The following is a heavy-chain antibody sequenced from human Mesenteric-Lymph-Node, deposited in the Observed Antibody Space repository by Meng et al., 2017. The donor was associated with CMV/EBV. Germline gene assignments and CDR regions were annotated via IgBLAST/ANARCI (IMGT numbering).Heavy chain of an antibody. CDR1: GYTFTSYA. CDR3: ASVRSGYYEYYFDY. V-gene: IGHV1-2*02. D-gene: IGHD3-22*01. Sequence: ASVKVSCKASGYTFTSYAMNWVRQAPGQGLEWMGWINPNSGGTNYAQKFQGRVTMTRDTSISTAYMELSRLRSDDTAVYYCASVRSGYYEYYFDYWGQGTLVTVSS. CDR2: INPNSGGT. J-gene: IGHJ4*02.